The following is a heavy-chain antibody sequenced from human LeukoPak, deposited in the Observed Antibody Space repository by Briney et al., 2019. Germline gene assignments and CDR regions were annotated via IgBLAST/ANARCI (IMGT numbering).Heavy chain of an antibody. J-gene: IGHJ6*03. V-gene: IGHV1-8*01. CDR2: MNPNSGNT. CDR3: ARGRVSITIFGVDTVRPYYYYMDV. CDR1: GYTFTSYD. D-gene: IGHD3-3*01. Sequence: GASVKVSCKASGYTFTSYDINWVRQATGQGLEWMGWMNPNSGNTGYAQKFQGRVTMTRNTSISTAYMELSSLRSEDTAVYYCARGRVSITIFGVDTVRPYYYYMDVWGKGTTVTVSS.